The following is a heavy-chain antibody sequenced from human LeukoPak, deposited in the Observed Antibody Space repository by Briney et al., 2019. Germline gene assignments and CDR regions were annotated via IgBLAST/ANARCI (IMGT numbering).Heavy chain of an antibody. J-gene: IGHJ4*02. CDR2: ITSSSSYI. Sequence: GGSLRLSCAASGFTFSTYTMNWVRQAPGKGLEWGSSITSSSSYIYYADSVKGRFTISRDNAKNSLFLQMNSLRVEDTAVYYCARHVVAVGFDYWGQGTLVTVSS. D-gene: IGHD3-22*01. CDR3: ARHVVAVGFDY. V-gene: IGHV3-21*01. CDR1: GFTFSTYT.